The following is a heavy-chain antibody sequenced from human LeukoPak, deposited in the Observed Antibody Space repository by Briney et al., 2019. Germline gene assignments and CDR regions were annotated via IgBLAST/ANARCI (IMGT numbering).Heavy chain of an antibody. J-gene: IGHJ5*02. D-gene: IGHD6-13*01. CDR2: INPNSGGT. CDR1: GYTFTGYY. CDR3: ARLRVAAAAFWFDP. V-gene: IGHV1-2*02. Sequence: ASVKVSCKASGYTFTGYYMHWVRQAPGQGLEWMGWINPNSGGTNYAQKFQGRVTMTRDTSISTAYMELSRLRSDDTAVYYCARLRVAAAAFWFDPWGQGTLVTASS.